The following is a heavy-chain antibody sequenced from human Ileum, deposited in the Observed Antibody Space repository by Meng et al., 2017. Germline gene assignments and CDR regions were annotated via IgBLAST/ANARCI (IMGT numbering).Heavy chain of an antibody. J-gene: IGHJ4*02. CDR1: GGSFSGYY. Sequence: QVQLQQWGAGLLKPSETLSRTRAVYGGSFSGYYWSWIRQPPGKGLEWIGEINHSGSTNYNPSLKSRVTISVDTSKNQFSLKLSSVTAADTAVYYCARGGHDSSGYYSFDYWGQGTLVTVSS. CDR3: ARGGHDSSGYYSFDY. V-gene: IGHV4-34*01. D-gene: IGHD3-22*01. CDR2: INHSGST.